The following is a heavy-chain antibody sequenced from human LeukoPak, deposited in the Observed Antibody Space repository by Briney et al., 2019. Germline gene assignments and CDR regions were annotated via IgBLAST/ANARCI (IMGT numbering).Heavy chain of an antibody. CDR3: AGLVGRYSSGLYYYYFDY. CDR1: GDSINSLDL. J-gene: IGHJ4*02. CDR2: MYLSGTT. D-gene: IGHD3-22*01. V-gene: IGHV4-4*02. Sequence: SETLSLTCTVSGDSINSLDLWSWVSQPPGKGLEWIGEMYLSGTTHSNPSAKSRVTISIDKSKNQFFLNLSSVTAADTAVYYCAGLVGRYSSGLYYYYFDYWGQGTLVTVSS.